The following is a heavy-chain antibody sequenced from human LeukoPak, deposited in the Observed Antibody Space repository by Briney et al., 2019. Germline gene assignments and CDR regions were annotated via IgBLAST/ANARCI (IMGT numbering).Heavy chain of an antibody. Sequence: GGSLRLSCAASGFTFSSYSMNWVRQAPGKGLEWVSSISSSSSYIYYADSVKGRFTISRDNAKNSLYLQMNSLRAEDTAVYYCARVGPGGSYSFYYYYYMDVWGKGTTVTVSS. D-gene: IGHD1-26*01. CDR2: ISSSSSYI. CDR1: GFTFSSYS. CDR3: ARVGPGGSYSFYYYYYMDV. V-gene: IGHV3-21*01. J-gene: IGHJ6*03.